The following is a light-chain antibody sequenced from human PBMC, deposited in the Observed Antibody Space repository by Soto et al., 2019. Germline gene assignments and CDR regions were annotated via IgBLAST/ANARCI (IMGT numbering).Light chain of an antibody. Sequence: EIMMTQSPGTLSVSPGERATLSCTASQSVSINLAWYQKKPGQPPRLLLYGASTRATGIPVRFRGSGSGAECTLTIGRLPSEGYAVKYCHQYNSWPPRTFGAGNKVEIK. CDR2: GAS. V-gene: IGKV3-15*01. CDR3: HQYNSWPPRT. J-gene: IGKJ4*01. CDR1: QSVSIN.